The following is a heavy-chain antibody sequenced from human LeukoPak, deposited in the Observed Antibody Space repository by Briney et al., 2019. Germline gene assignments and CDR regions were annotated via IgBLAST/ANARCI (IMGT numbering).Heavy chain of an antibody. J-gene: IGHJ4*02. CDR2: ISSSSSYI. V-gene: IGHV3-21*01. D-gene: IGHD5-24*01. Sequence: PGGSLRLSCAASGFTFSSYAMSWVRQAPGKGLEWVSSISSSSSYIYYADSVKGRFTISRDNAKNSLYLQMNSLRAEDTAVYYCAREAARDGYNYFDYWGQGTLVTVSS. CDR3: AREAARDGYNYFDY. CDR1: GFTFSSYA.